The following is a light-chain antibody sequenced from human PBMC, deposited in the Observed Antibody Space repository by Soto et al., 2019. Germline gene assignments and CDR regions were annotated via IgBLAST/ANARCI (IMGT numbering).Light chain of an antibody. V-gene: IGKV3-20*01. CDR1: QSVSSSY. CDR2: GAS. J-gene: IGKJ1*01. Sequence: VLTQSPGTLSFSPGESATLSCRASQSVSSSYLAWYQQKPGQAPRLLIYGASSRATGIPDRFSGSGSGTDFTITISRLQPEDVEVYDCQQYGSSPWTFGQGTKVDIK. CDR3: QQYGSSPWT.